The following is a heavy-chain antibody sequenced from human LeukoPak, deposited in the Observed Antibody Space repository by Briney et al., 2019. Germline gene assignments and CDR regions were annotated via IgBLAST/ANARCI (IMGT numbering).Heavy chain of an antibody. CDR1: GGSISSYY. CDR3: AKPVWMATGDLDY. D-gene: IGHD5-24*01. Sequence: SETLSLTCTVSGGSISSYYWSWIRQPPGKGLEWIGYIYYSGSTNYNPSLKSRVTISVDTSKNQFSLKLSSVTAADTAVYYCAKPVWMATGDLDYWGQGTLVTVSS. V-gene: IGHV4-59*01. CDR2: IYYSGST. J-gene: IGHJ4*02.